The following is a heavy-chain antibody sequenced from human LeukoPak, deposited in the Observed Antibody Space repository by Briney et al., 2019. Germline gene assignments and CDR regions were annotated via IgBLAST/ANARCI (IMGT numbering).Heavy chain of an antibody. V-gene: IGHV4-34*01. CDR2: INHSGST. Sequence: SETLSLTCAVYGGSFSGYYWSWIRQPPGKGLEWIGEINHSGSTNYNPSLKSRVTISVDTSKNQFSLKLSSVTAADAAVYYCARAGLNGDVDYWGQGTLVTVSS. J-gene: IGHJ4*02. CDR1: GGSFSGYY. D-gene: IGHD4-17*01. CDR3: ARAGLNGDVDY.